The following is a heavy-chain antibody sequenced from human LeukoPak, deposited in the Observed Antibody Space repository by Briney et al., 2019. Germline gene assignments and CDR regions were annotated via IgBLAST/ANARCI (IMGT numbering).Heavy chain of an antibody. D-gene: IGHD3-22*01. V-gene: IGHV4-4*07. Sequence: SETLSLTCTVSGGSISSYYWSWIRQPAGKGLEWIGRIYTSGSTNYNPSLKSRVTMSVDTSKNQFSLKLSSVTAADTAVYYCARILVDSSGYYYYYYGMDVWGQGTLVTVSS. CDR2: IYTSGST. J-gene: IGHJ6*02. CDR1: GGSISSYY. CDR3: ARILVDSSGYYYYYYGMDV.